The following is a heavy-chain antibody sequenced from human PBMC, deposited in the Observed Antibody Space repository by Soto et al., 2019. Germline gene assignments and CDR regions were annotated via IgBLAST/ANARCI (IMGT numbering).Heavy chain of an antibody. CDR3: AREEVTMVRGVYYYYGMDV. D-gene: IGHD3-10*01. CDR2: ISYSGST. J-gene: IGHJ6*02. Sequence: PSETLSLTCTVSGGSIRSYYWFWIRQPPGKGLEWIGYISYSGSTTYNPSLKSRVTTSLDTSRNQFFLKLRSVTAADTAVYYCAREEVTMVRGVYYYYGMDVWGQGTTVTVSS. CDR1: GGSIRSYY. V-gene: IGHV4-59*01.